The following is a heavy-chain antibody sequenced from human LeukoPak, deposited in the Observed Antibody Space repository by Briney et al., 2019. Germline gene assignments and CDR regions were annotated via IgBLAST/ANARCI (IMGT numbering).Heavy chain of an antibody. CDR3: ARDGDCSSTSCYEGDSGNWFDP. CDR1: GYTFTSYG. V-gene: IGHV1-18*01. D-gene: IGHD2-2*01. Sequence: VASVKASCKASGYTFTSYGISWVRQAPGQGLEWMGWISAYNGNTNYAQKLQGRVTMTTDTSTSTAYMELRSLRSDDTAVYYCARDGDCSSTSCYEGDSGNWFDPWGQGTLVTVSS. CDR2: ISAYNGNT. J-gene: IGHJ5*02.